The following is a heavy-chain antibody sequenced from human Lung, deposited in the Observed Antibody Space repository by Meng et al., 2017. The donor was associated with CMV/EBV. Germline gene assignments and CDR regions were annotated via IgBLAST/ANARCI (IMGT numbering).Heavy chain of an antibody. D-gene: IGHD2-21*02. V-gene: IGHV4-4*02. Sequence: QGQLQGAGPGLVKPSGTLSLTCAVSGGSISSSNWWSWVRQPPVKGLEWIGEIYHSGSTNYNPSLKSRVTISVDKSKNQFSLKLSSVTAADTAVYYCARVVTALWGYYFDYWGQGTLVTVSS. CDR3: ARVVTALWGYYFDY. CDR2: IYHSGST. J-gene: IGHJ4*02. CDR1: GGSISSSNW.